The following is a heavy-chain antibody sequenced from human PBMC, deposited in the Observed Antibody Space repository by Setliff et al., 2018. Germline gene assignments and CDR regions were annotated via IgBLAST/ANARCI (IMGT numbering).Heavy chain of an antibody. CDR3: VRTDYSDGRYSMDV. CDR2: IDPGSGAT. J-gene: IGHJ6*03. D-gene: IGHD6-19*01. V-gene: IGHV1-2*02. Sequence: ASVKVSCKTSGYPFGGYYIYWMRQAPGQGLEWMGWIDPGSGATNLAQRFQGRVTMTRDTSISTAYMELSSLRSDDTAVYYCVRTDYSDGRYSMDVWGKGTTVTVSS. CDR1: GYPFGGYY.